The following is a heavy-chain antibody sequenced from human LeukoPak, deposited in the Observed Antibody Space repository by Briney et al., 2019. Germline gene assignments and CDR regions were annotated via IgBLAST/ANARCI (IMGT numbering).Heavy chain of an antibody. CDR2: MNANSGLA. J-gene: IGHJ4*02. V-gene: IGHV1-8*01. Sequence: ASLKVSCKTSGYTFTNYDINWVRQAPGQGLEWMGWMNANSGLAGIAEKFQGRATMTRNTAISTAYVELSSLRSEDTAVYYCGRGTWQTGCMDWGQGTPVTVSS. CDR3: GRGTWQTGCMD. D-gene: IGHD2-8*01. CDR1: GYTFTNYD.